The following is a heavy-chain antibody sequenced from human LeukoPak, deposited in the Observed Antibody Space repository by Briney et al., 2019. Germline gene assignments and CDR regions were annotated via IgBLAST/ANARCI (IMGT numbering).Heavy chain of an antibody. Sequence: ASVKVSCKASGYMFNIYGISRVRQAPGQGLEWMGWISAFNGNTNYARNFQDRVTMTTDTSTSTAYMELTSLRSDDTAVYYCARSPPSTGYDRFDTWGQGTLVTVSS. CDR2: ISAFNGNT. CDR1: GYMFNIYG. V-gene: IGHV1-18*01. J-gene: IGHJ4*02. CDR3: ARSPPSTGYDRFDT. D-gene: IGHD5-12*01.